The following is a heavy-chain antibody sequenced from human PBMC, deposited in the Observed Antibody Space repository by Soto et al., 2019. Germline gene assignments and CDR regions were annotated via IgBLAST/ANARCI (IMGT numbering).Heavy chain of an antibody. J-gene: IGHJ4*02. CDR2: TGGTGRTT. D-gene: IGHD1-1*01. CDR3: ATVHNTSRSFDY. V-gene: IGHV3-23*01. CDR1: GFTFSIYA. Sequence: GGSLRLSCAASGFTFSIYAMTWVRQAPGKGLEWVSTTGGTGRTTYYADSVKGRFTVSRDNSKNTLDLQMSSLRAEDTAVYYCATVHNTSRSFDYWGQGTLVTVS.